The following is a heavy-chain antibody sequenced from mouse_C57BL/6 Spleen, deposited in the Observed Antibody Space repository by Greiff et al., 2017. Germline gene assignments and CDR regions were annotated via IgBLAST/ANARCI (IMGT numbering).Heavy chain of an antibody. V-gene: IGHV1-69*01. CDR2: IDPSDSYT. J-gene: IGHJ2*01. CDR1: GYTFTSYW. Sequence: VQLQQPGAELVMPGASVKLSCKASGYTFTSYWMHWVKQRPGQGLEWIGEIDPSDSYTNYNQKFKVKSTLTVDKSSSTAYMQLSSLTSEDSAVYYCARGGYYFDYWGQGTTLTVSS. CDR3: ARGGYYFDY.